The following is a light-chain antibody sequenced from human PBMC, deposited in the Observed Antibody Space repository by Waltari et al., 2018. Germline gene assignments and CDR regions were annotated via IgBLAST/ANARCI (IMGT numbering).Light chain of an antibody. CDR3: QQYGNSAPIT. CDR1: QSVSSTW. CDR2: GAS. V-gene: IGKV3-20*01. Sequence: EIVLTQSPGTLSLSPGERVTLSRRASQSVSSTWLAWYQQKPGQAPRLLIYGASSRATGIPDRFSGSGSGTDFTLTIARLEPEDFAMYYCQQYGNSAPITFGQGTRLEIK. J-gene: IGKJ5*01.